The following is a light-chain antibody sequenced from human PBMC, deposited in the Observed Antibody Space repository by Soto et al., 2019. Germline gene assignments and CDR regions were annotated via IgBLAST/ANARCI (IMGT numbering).Light chain of an antibody. CDR3: HQYNSWPRGT. V-gene: IGKV3-20*01. CDR1: QSVNNNY. J-gene: IGKJ3*01. CDR2: GAS. Sequence: IVLTQSPGTLSLSPGEGATLSCRASQSVNNNYLAWYQQKPGQAPRLLIYGASKRATGIPDRFSGSGSGTEFTLTISSLQSEDSAVYYCHQYNSWPRGTFGPGTKVEIK.